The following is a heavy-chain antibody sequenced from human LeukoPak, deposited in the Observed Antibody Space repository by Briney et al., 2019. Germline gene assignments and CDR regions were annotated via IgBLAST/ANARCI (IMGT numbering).Heavy chain of an antibody. V-gene: IGHV3-21*04. Sequence: GGSLRLSCAASGFTFSSYSMNWVRQAPGKGLEWVSSISSSSSYIYYADSVKGRFTISRDNAKNSLYLQMNSLRAEDTALYYCASTGIQLWLPGAFDIWGQGTMVTVSS. J-gene: IGHJ3*02. CDR1: GFTFSSYS. D-gene: IGHD5-18*01. CDR2: ISSSSSYI. CDR3: ASTGIQLWLPGAFDI.